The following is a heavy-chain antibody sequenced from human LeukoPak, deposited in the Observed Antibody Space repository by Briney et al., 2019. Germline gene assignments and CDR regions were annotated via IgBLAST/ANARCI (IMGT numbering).Heavy chain of an antibody. CDR1: GGSFSGYY. J-gene: IGHJ4*02. D-gene: IGHD5-18*01. V-gene: IGHV4-34*01. Sequence: PSETLSLTCAVYGGSFSGYYWSWIRQPPGKGLEWIGEINHSGSTNYNPSLKSRVTISVDTSKNQFSLKLSSVTAADTAVYYYARVVRGYSYGYLYYFDYWGQGTLVTVSS. CDR3: ARVVRGYSYGYLYYFDY. CDR2: INHSGST.